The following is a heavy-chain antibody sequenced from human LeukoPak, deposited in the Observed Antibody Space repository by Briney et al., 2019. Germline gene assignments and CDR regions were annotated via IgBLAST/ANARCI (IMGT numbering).Heavy chain of an antibody. Sequence: PSETLSPTCTVSGGSISSYYWSWIRQPPGKGLEWIGYIYYSGSTNYNPSLKSRVPISVDTSKNQFSLKLSSVTAADTAVYYCARIAGDYYDSSGYYPNWFDPWGQGTLVTVSS. CDR1: GGSISSYY. CDR2: IYYSGST. J-gene: IGHJ5*02. V-gene: IGHV4-59*01. D-gene: IGHD3-22*01. CDR3: ARIAGDYYDSSGYYPNWFDP.